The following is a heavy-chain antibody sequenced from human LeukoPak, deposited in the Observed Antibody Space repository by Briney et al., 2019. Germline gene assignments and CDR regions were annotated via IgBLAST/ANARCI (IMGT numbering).Heavy chain of an antibody. CDR1: GFTFSSYA. CDR3: ARCGGPICIAVAPDY. Sequence: PGGSLRLSCAASGFTFSSYAMHWVRQAPGKGLEYVSAISSNGGSTYYANSVKGRFTISRDNSKNTLYLQMNSLRAEDTAVYYCARCGGPICIAVAPDYWGQGTLVTVSS. V-gene: IGHV3-64*01. J-gene: IGHJ4*02. D-gene: IGHD6-19*01. CDR2: ISSNGGST.